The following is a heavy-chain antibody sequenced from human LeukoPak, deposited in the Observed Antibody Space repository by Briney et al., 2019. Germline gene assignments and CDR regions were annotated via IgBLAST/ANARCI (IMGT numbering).Heavy chain of an antibody. CDR1: GFTFSSYA. D-gene: IGHD2-2*02. CDR3: AKCPGSANCYTGFDY. Sequence: GGSLRLSCAASGFTFSSYAMSWVRQAPGKGLEWVSAISGSGGSTYYADSVKGRFTISRDNSKNTLYLQMNSLRAEDTAVYYCAKCPGSANCYTGFDYWGQGTLVTVSS. V-gene: IGHV3-23*01. J-gene: IGHJ4*02. CDR2: ISGSGGST.